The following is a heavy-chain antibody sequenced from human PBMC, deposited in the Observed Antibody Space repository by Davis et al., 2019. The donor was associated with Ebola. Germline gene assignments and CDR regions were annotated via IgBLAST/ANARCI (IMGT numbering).Heavy chain of an antibody. CDR3: ARVVFGFRELLSYNWFDP. D-gene: IGHD3-10*01. Sequence: MPSETLSLTCNVSGGSISSSSYYWGWIRQPPGKGLEWIGSIYYSGSTYYNPSLKSRVTISVDTSKNQFSLKLSSVTAADTAVYYCARVVFGFRELLSYNWFDPWGQGTLVTVSS. CDR2: IYYSGST. CDR1: GGSISSSSYY. V-gene: IGHV4-39*07. J-gene: IGHJ5*02.